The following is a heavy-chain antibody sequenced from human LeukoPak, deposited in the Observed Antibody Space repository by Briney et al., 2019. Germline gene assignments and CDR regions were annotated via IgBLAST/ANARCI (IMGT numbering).Heavy chain of an antibody. V-gene: IGHV3-33*01. CDR2: IWYDGSNK. Sequence: PGGSLRLSCAASGFTFSSYGMHWVRQAPGKGLEWVAVIWYDGSNKYYADSEKGRFTISRDNSKNTLYLQMNSLRAEDTAVYYCARDMQNYYDSSGYIGYFDFWGQGTLVTVSS. J-gene: IGHJ4*02. CDR3: ARDMQNYYDSSGYIGYFDF. CDR1: GFTFSSYG. D-gene: IGHD3-22*01.